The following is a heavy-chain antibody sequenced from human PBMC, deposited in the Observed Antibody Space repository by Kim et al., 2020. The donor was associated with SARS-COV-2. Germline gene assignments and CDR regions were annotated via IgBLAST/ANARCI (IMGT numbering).Heavy chain of an antibody. CDR2: IWYDGSNE. CDR3: ARDYQAGVLDC. Sequence: GGSLRLSCAASGFTFSTYGMHWVRQAPGKGLEWVALIWYDGSNEYYADSVKGRFTISRDNSKNTQYLQMNSLRAEDTAVYFCARDYQAGVLDCWGQGTLVTVSS. J-gene: IGHJ4*02. CDR1: GFTFSTYG. D-gene: IGHD3-10*01. V-gene: IGHV3-33*08.